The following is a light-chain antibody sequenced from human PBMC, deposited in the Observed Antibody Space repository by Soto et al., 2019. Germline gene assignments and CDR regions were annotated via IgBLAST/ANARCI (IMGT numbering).Light chain of an antibody. CDR2: DVS. J-gene: IGLJ2*01. CDR1: ASDVGAYNY. Sequence: QSALTQPASVSGSPEQSITISCTGTASDVGAYNYVSWYQQQPGKAPKVMIYDVSNRPSGVPHRFSGSKSGNTASLTISGLQAEDEADYYCNSYTSSSSVVFGGGTKLTVL. CDR3: NSYTSSSSVV. V-gene: IGLV2-14*01.